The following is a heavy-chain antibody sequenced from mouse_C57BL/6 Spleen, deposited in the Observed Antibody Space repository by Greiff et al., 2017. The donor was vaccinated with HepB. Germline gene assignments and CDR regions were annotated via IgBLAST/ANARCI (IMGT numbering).Heavy chain of an antibody. J-gene: IGHJ2*01. Sequence: EVKLMESGEGLVKPGGSLKLSCAASGFTFSSYAMSWVRQTPEKRLEWVAYISSGGDYIYYADTVKGRFTISRDNARNTLYLQMSSLKAEDTAMYYWTRGDGNYWGQGTTLTVSS. D-gene: IGHD2-1*01. CDR2: ISSGGDYI. CDR3: TRGDGNY. V-gene: IGHV5-9-1*02. CDR1: GFTFSSYA.